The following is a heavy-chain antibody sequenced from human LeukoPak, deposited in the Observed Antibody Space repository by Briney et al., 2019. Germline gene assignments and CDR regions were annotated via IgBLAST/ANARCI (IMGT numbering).Heavy chain of an antibody. J-gene: IGHJ4*02. CDR3: ARSRGPGNHYFDY. CDR1: GFTFSSYA. V-gene: IGHV3-23*01. Sequence: PGGSLRLSCAASGFTFSSYAMSWVRQAPGKGLEWVSTSSDTTYYTDSVKGRFTISRDTSKNTLYLQMNSLGAADTAVYYCARSRGPGNHYFDYWGQGALVTVSS. CDR2: SSDTT. D-gene: IGHD4-23*01.